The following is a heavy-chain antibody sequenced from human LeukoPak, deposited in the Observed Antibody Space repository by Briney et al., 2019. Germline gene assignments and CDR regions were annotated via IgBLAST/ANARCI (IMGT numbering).Heavy chain of an antibody. D-gene: IGHD3-9*01. V-gene: IGHV3-11*06. Sequence: PGGSLRLSCAASGFTFSDYYMSWIRQAPGKGLEGVSYISSSSSYTNYADSVKGRFTISRDNAKNSLYLQMNSLRAEDTAVYYCARDQESDILTGPSTSGMDVWGKGTPVTVSS. J-gene: IGHJ6*04. CDR3: ARDQESDILTGPSTSGMDV. CDR1: GFTFSDYY. CDR2: ISSSSSYT.